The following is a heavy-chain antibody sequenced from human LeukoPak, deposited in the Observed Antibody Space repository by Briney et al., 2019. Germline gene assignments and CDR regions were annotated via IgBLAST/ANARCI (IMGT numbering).Heavy chain of an antibody. V-gene: IGHV3-7*01. J-gene: IGHJ4*02. CDR1: GFTFSSYW. CDR2: IKQDGSEK. D-gene: IGHD3-22*01. CDR3: ARGRYYYDSSGYHPPPRHFDY. Sequence: GGSLRLSCAASGFTFSSYWMSWVRQAPGKGLEWVANIKQDGSEKYYVDSVKGRFTISRDNAKNSLYLQMNSLRAEDTAVYYCARGRYYYDSSGYHPPPRHFDYWGQGTLVTVSS.